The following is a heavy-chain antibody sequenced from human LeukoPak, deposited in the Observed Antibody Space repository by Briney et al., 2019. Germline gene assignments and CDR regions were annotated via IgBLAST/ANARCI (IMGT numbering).Heavy chain of an antibody. Sequence: SETLSLTCAVYGGSFSGYYWSWIRQPPGKGLEWIGYIYYSGSTNYNPSLKSRVTVSIDMSKNQFSLKLSSVTAADTAVYYCARDFRGNYGSRGMDVWGQGTTVTVSS. D-gene: IGHD5-24*01. CDR1: GGSFSGYY. J-gene: IGHJ6*02. CDR3: ARDFRGNYGSRGMDV. V-gene: IGHV4-59*01. CDR2: IYYSGST.